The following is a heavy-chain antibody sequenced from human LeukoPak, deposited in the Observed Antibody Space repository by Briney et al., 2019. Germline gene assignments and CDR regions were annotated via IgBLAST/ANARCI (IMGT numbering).Heavy chain of an antibody. J-gene: IGHJ5*02. D-gene: IGHD3-3*01. V-gene: IGHV3-23*01. CDR1: GFTFSSYA. Sequence: PGGSLRLSCVASGFTFSSYAMSWVRQAPGKGLEWVSAISGSGGSTYYADSVKGRFTISRDNSKNTLYLQMNSLRAEDTAVYYCAKPLRTIFGVVIRSPWFDPWGQGTLVTVSS. CDR3: AKPLRTIFGVVIRSPWFDP. CDR2: ISGSGGST.